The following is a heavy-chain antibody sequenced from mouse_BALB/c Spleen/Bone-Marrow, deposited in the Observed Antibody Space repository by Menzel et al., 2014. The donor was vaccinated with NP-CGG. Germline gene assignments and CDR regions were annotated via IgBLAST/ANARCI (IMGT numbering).Heavy chain of an antibody. CDR1: GFTFSNYG. J-gene: IGHJ2*01. D-gene: IGHD4-1*01. CDR2: ISSVGSYT. CDR3: ARRGTGTGSYYFDY. V-gene: IGHV5-6*01. Sequence: EVQVVESGGDLVKPWGSLKLSCAASGFTFSNYGMSWVRQTPDKRLEWVATISSVGSYTYYPDSVKGRFTISRDNAKNTLFLQMSSLKSEDTAMYYCARRGTGTGSYYFDYWGQGTTLTVSS.